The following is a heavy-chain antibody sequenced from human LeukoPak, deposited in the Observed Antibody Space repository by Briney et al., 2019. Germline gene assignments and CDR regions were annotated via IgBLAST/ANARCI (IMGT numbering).Heavy chain of an antibody. D-gene: IGHD6-19*01. CDR2: IVVGSGNK. J-gene: IGHJ6*02. CDR3: AAETRSSGWYRGYYYYYGMDV. V-gene: IGHV1-58*02. Sequence: ASVKVSCRASGFXFTSSAIQWVRQARGQRLEWIGWIVVGSGNKNYAQKFQERVTITRDMSTSTAYMELSSLRSEDTAVYYCAAETRSSGWYRGYYYYYGMDVWGQGTTVTVSS. CDR1: GFXFTSSA.